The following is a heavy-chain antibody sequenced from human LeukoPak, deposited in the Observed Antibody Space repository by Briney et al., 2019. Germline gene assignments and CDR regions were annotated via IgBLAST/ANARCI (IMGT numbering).Heavy chain of an antibody. J-gene: IGHJ4*02. V-gene: IGHV3-30*18. CDR1: GFTFSSYG. Sequence: AGRSLRLSCAASGFTFSSYGMHWVRQAPGKGLEWVAVVSDDGSTTYSADSVKGRLTISRDNSKNTLNLEMSSLPVEDTAVYYCAKEGATTGKVRYCFDYWGQGTLVTVSS. CDR2: VSDDGSTT. CDR3: AKEGATTGKVRYCFDY. D-gene: IGHD1-1*01.